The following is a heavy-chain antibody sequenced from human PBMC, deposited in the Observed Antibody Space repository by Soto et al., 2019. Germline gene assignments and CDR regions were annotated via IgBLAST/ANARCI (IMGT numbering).Heavy chain of an antibody. CDR3: ASGLGWLRYNWFDP. V-gene: IGHV4-4*02. CDR2: IYHSGST. J-gene: IGHJ5*02. Sequence: QVQLQESGPGLVKPSGTLSLTCAVSGGSISSSNWWSWVRQPPGKGLEWIGEIYHSGSTNYNPSPKSRVPISVDKSRAQFSLKLSAVTAADTAVYYCASGLGWLRYNWFDPWGQGTLVTVSS. CDR1: GGSISSSNW. D-gene: IGHD5-12*01.